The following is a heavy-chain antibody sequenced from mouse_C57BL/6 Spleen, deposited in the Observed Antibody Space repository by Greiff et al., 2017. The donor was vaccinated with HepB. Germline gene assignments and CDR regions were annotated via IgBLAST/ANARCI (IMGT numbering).Heavy chain of an antibody. D-gene: IGHD4-1*01. J-gene: IGHJ2*01. CDR1: GFTFSDYY. CDR3: ARQRTGTRGYYFDY. Sequence: EVMLVESGGGLVQPGGSLKLSCAASGFTFSDYYMYWVRQTPEKRLEWVAYISNGGGSTYYPDTVKGRFTISRDNAKNTLYLQMSRLKSEDTAMYYCARQRTGTRGYYFDYWGQGTTLTVSS. V-gene: IGHV5-12*01. CDR2: ISNGGGST.